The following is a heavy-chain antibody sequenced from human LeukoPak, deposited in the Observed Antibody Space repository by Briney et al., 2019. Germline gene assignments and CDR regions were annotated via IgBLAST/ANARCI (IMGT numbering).Heavy chain of an antibody. J-gene: IGHJ4*02. D-gene: IGHD2-2*01. CDR2: ITPYNGNR. CDR3: ARSALYSTKSDYYFES. Sequence: SVKVSCKASGYTFTYRYLHWVRQAPGQAFEWMGWITPYNGNRNYAKKFQDRVTITRDTSLSTAHMELSSLRSEDTAMYYCARSALYSTKSDYYFESWGQGTLVTVSS. V-gene: IGHV1-45*02. CDR1: GYTFTYRY.